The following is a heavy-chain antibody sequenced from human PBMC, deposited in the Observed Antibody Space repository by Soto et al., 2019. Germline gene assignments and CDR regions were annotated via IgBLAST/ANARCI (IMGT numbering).Heavy chain of an antibody. CDR2: IYYSGST. Sequence: LSLTCTVSGGSISSGDYYWSWIRQPPGKGLEWIGYIYYSGSTYYNPSLKSRVTISVDTSKNQFSLKLSSVTAADTAVYYCARGYSYGYYYYYYGMDVWGQGTTVTVSS. J-gene: IGHJ6*02. CDR3: ARGYSYGYYYYYYGMDV. CDR1: GGSISSGDYY. V-gene: IGHV4-30-4*01. D-gene: IGHD5-18*01.